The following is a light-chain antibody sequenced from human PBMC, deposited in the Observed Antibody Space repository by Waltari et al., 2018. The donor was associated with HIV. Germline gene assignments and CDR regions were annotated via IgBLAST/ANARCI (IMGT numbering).Light chain of an antibody. CDR1: QTLLYSSNNKNY. CDR3: QQYYRTPLT. Sequence: DIVMTQSPDSLAVSLGERATVTCKARQTLLYSSNNKNYLAWYQHKPGQPPILLIYWASTRQSGVTDLFSGSVSGTNFSLTTNKLQAEDVATYYCQQYYRTPLTFGGGTRV. CDR2: WAS. J-gene: IGKJ4*01. V-gene: IGKV4-1*01.